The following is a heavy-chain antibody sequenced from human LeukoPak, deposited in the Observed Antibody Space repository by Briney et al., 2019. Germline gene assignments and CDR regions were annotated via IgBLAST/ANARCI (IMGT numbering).Heavy chain of an antibody. J-gene: IGHJ4*02. V-gene: IGHV4-59*01. Sequence: PSETLSLTCTVSGGSISSYYWSWIRQPPGKGLEWIGYIYYSGSTNYNPSLKSRVTISVDTSKNQFSLKLSSVTAADTALYYCAKDYSGSSTVFDYWGQGTLVTVSS. CDR3: AKDYSGSSTVFDY. D-gene: IGHD1-26*01. CDR2: IYYSGST. CDR1: GGSISSYY.